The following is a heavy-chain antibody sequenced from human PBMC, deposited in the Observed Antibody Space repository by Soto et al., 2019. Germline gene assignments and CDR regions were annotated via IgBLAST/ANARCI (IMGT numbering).Heavy chain of an antibody. D-gene: IGHD1-26*01. CDR1: GFTFSSYA. V-gene: IGHV3-23*01. CDR2: ISGSGGST. CDR3: AKDVSGSYYEVLVY. Sequence: PGGSLRLCCAASGFTFSSYAMSWVRQAPGKGLEWVSAISGSGGSTYYADSVKGRFTISRDNSKNTLYLQMNSLRAEDTAVYYCAKDVSGSYYEVLVYWGQGTLVTVSS. J-gene: IGHJ4*02.